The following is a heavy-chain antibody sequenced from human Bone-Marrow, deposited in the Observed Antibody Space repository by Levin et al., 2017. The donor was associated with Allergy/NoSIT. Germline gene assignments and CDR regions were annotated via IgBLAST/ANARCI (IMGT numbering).Heavy chain of an antibody. Sequence: ASVKVSCKASGGTFSSYTISWVRQAPGQGPEWMGRIIPILGITNYAQKFQGRVTITADKSTTTAYMELSGLRSEDTAVFYCASGLIQCTTTSCPPSNYWGQGTLVTVSS. J-gene: IGHJ4*02. V-gene: IGHV1-69*02. CDR3: ASGLIQCTTTSCPPSNY. D-gene: IGHD2-2*01. CDR2: IIPILGIT. CDR1: GGTFSSYT.